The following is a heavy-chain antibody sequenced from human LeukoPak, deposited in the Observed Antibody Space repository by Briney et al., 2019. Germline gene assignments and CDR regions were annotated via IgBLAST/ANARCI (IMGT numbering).Heavy chain of an antibody. V-gene: IGHV3-30*18. D-gene: IGHD1-26*01. Sequence: PGGSLRLSCAASGFTFSNCGMHWVRQAPGKGLEWVAVISHDGSIKDYADSVKGRFTISRDNSKNTLYLQMNSLRAEDTAVYYCAKAKSFSGSVTIVDYWGQGTLVTVSS. CDR1: GFTFSNCG. CDR3: AKAKSFSGSVTIVDY. J-gene: IGHJ4*02. CDR2: ISHDGSIK.